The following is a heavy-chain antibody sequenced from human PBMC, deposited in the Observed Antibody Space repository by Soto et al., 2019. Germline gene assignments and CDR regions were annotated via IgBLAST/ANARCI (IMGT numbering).Heavy chain of an antibody. CDR1: CGSFSGYY. V-gene: IGHV4-34*01. CDR2: INHSGST. J-gene: IGHJ4*02. Sequence: QVQLQQWGAGLLKPSETLSLTCAVYCGSFSGYYWSWIRQPPGKGLEGIGEINHSGSTNYNPSLXRXVXXSVDPSKNQFSLELSSVTAADTAVYYCARTCRFDCWGQGTLVTVSS. CDR3: ARTCRFDC.